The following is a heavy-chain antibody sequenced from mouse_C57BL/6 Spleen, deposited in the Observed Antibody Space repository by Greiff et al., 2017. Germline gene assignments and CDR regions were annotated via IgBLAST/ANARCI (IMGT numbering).Heavy chain of an antibody. V-gene: IGHV1-7*01. J-gene: IGHJ4*01. CDR3: ANYYGSSDGAKDY. D-gene: IGHD1-1*01. Sequence: QVQLMESGAELAKPGASVKLSCKASGYTFTSYWMHWVKQRPGQGLEWIGYINPSSGYTKYNQKFKDKATLTADKSSSTAYMQLSSQTYEDSAVYYCANYYGSSDGAKDYWGQGTSVTVSS. CDR2: INPSSGYT. CDR1: GYTFTSYW.